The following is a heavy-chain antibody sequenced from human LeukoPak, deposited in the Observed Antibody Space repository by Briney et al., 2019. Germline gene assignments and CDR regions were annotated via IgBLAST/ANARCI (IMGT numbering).Heavy chain of an antibody. CDR2: IRYDGSNK. CDR3: AKDMVRGVITVFDY. CDR1: GFTFSSYG. V-gene: IGHV3-30*02. J-gene: IGHJ4*02. D-gene: IGHD3-10*01. Sequence: GGSLRLSCAASGFTFSSYGMHWVRQAPGKGLEWVAFIRYDGSNKYYADSVKGQFTISRDNSKNTLYLQMNSLRAEDTAVYYCAKDMVRGVITVFDYWGQGTLVTVSS.